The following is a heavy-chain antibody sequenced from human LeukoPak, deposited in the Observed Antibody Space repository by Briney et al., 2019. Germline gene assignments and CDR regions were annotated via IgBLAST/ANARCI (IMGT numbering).Heavy chain of an antibody. V-gene: IGHV3-30-3*01. D-gene: IGHD4-17*01. J-gene: IGHJ4*02. CDR1: GFTFNEYA. Sequence: GGSLRLSCAASGFTFNEYAIHWVRQAPGKGLEWVAVVSSGGINKYYADSVKGRFTISRDNSKNTLYLQMNSLRPEDTAVYYCAREKDYGDYIDFWGQGTLVTVSS. CDR3: AREKDYGDYIDF. CDR2: VSSGGINK.